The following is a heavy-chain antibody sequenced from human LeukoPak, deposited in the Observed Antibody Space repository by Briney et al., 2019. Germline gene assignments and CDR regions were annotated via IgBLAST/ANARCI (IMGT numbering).Heavy chain of an antibody. CDR1: GFTFSGYG. V-gene: IGHV3-30*02. CDR3: ARDRGLSLVRGVIVGKYYFDY. CDR2: IRYDGSNK. Sequence: PGGSLRLSCAASGFTFSGYGMHWVRQAPGKGLEWLGIIRYDGSNKYYADSVKGRFTISRDNSKNTLYLQMNSLRVEDTAVYYCARDRGLSLVRGVIVGKYYFDYWGQGTVVTVSS. J-gene: IGHJ4*02. D-gene: IGHD3-10*01.